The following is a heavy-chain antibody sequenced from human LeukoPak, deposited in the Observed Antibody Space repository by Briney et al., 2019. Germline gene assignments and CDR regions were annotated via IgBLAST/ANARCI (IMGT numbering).Heavy chain of an antibody. CDR3: ARAEEQLERRYYYYMDV. CDR2: IIPIFGTA. D-gene: IGHD1-1*01. J-gene: IGHJ6*03. V-gene: IGHV1-69*13. CDR1: RGTFSSYA. Sequence: SVKLSCKASRGTFSSYAISWVRQAPGQGLEWMGGIIPIFGTANYAQKFQGRVTITADESTNTAYMELSGLRSEDTAVYYCARAEEQLERRYYYYMDVWGKGTTVTVSS.